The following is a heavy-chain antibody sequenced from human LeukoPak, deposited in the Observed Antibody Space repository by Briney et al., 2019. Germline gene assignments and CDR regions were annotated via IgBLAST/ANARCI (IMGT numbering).Heavy chain of an antibody. CDR1: GLSFISFW. V-gene: IGHV3-7*01. D-gene: IGHD3-22*01. J-gene: IGHJ5*02. CDR3: RKGHYDSYA. CDR2: INADDSEK. Sequence: GWSLRLSCVTSGLSFISFWMNWVRHAPGQGLKWVGNINADDSEKYYVDSVKGRFTITRDNAKSSLYLQMNSLRAEDSAVYYCRKGHYDSYAWDQGTMVTVSS.